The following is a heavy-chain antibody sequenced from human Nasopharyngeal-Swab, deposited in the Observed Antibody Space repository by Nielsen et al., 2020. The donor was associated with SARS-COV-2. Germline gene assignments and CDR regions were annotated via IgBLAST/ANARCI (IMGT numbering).Heavy chain of an antibody. J-gene: IGHJ4*02. V-gene: IGHV4-59*02. CDR1: GGSVTSYY. Sequence: SETLSLTCTVSGGSVTSYYWSWIRQPPGKGLEWIGYIYYSGSTKYNPSLKSRVIISVDTSKNQFALKLSSVTAADTPVYYCARGSREIETYHFDYWGQGTLVTVSS. CDR3: ARGSREIETYHFDY. D-gene: IGHD5-24*01. CDR2: IYYSGST.